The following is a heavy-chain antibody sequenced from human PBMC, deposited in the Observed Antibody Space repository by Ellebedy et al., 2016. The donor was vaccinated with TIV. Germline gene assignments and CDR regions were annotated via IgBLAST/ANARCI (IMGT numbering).Heavy chain of an antibody. CDR1: GYTFTSYG. V-gene: IGHV1-18*01. D-gene: IGHD2-2*01. Sequence: ASVKVSXXASGYTFTSYGISWVRQAPGQGLEWMGWISAYNGNTNYAQKLQGRVTMTTDTSTSTAYMELRSLRSDDTAVYYCASSDGYPLEVVPAAPFDYWGQGTLVTVSS. J-gene: IGHJ4*02. CDR2: ISAYNGNT. CDR3: ASSDGYPLEVVPAAPFDY.